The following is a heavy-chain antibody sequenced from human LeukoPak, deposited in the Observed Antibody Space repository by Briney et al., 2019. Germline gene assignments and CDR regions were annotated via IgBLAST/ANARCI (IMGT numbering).Heavy chain of an antibody. J-gene: IGHJ6*02. D-gene: IGHD3-10*01. CDR3: ARDYGRSRDYGMDV. V-gene: IGHV3-74*01. CDR2: INSDGSST. Sequence: GGSLRLSCAASGFTFSSYWMNWVRQAPGKGLVWVSRINSDGSSTSYADSVKGRFTISRDNAKNTLYLQMNSLRVEDTAVYYCARDYGRSRDYGMDVWGPGTTVTVSS. CDR1: GFTFSSYW.